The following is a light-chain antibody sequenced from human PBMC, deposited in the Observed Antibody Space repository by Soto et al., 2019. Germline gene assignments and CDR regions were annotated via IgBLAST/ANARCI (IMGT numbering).Light chain of an antibody. J-gene: IGKJ3*01. Sequence: EIVLTQSPATLSLSPGERATLSCRASQSVSSYLAGYQQKPGQAPRLLIYDASNRATGIPARFSGSGSGTDFTLTISSLEPEDFAVYYCQQRSNWPPLVTVGPGTKVDIK. CDR3: QQRSNWPPLVT. CDR2: DAS. CDR1: QSVSSY. V-gene: IGKV3-11*01.